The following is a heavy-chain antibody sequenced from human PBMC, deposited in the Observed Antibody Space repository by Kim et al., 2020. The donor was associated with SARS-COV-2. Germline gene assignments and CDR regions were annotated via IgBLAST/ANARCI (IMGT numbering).Heavy chain of an antibody. J-gene: IGHJ4*02. V-gene: IGHV3-30*04. Sequence: GGSLRLSCAASGFTFSSYAMHWVRQAPGKGLEWLAVISYDGSNKYYADSVKGRFTISRDNSKNTLYLQMNSLRAEDTAVYYCARDSGYSYGYNYWGQGTL. CDR2: ISYDGSNK. D-gene: IGHD5-18*01. CDR3: ARDSGYSYGYNY. CDR1: GFTFSSYA.